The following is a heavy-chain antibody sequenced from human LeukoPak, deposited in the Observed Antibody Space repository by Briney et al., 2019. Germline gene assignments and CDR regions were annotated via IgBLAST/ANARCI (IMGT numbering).Heavy chain of an antibody. CDR2: IMKDGGQK. Sequence: GGSLRLSCAVSGFTFRNFWMNWARQAPGKGLEWVASIMKDGGQKKYVDSVKGRFTISGDNAQNSLYLQMSGLRAEDTAMYYCVRDADFYKGDYWGQGTLVTVSS. J-gene: IGHJ4*02. CDR3: VRDADFYKGDY. V-gene: IGHV3-7*03. CDR1: GFTFRNFW. D-gene: IGHD5-24*01.